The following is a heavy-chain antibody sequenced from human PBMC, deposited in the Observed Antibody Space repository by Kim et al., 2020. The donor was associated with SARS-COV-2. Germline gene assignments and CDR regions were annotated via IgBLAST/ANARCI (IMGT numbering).Heavy chain of an antibody. Sequence: GGSLRLSCAASGFTFISYVMSWVRQAPGKGLEWVSVISGSGGTIYYADSVKGRFTISRDNSKNTLYLLMSSLRAEDTAVYYCAKRMGPGSPTFDNWGQG. V-gene: IGHV3-23*01. D-gene: IGHD3-10*01. J-gene: IGHJ4*02. CDR2: ISGSGGTI. CDR3: AKRMGPGSPTFDN. CDR1: GFTFISYV.